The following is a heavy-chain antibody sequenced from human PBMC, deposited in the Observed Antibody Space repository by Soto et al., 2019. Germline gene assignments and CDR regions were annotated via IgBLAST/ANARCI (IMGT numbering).Heavy chain of an antibody. D-gene: IGHD6-13*01. V-gene: IGHV3-74*01. J-gene: IGHJ6*02. Sequence: GGSLRLSCAASGFTFSSYWMHWVRQAPGKGLVWVSRINSDGSSTSYADSVKGRFTISRDNAKNTLYLQMNSLRAEDTAVYYCAREDTSSWYIYVHGMDVWGQGTTVTVSS. CDR1: GFTFSSYW. CDR3: AREDTSSWYIYVHGMDV. CDR2: INSDGSST.